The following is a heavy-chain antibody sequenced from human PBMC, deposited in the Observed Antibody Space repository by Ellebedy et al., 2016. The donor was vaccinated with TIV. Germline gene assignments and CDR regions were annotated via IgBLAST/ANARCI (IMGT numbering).Heavy chain of an antibody. J-gene: IGHJ3*02. CDR1: GFTFSNAW. V-gene: IGHV3-15*07. CDR3: TTEENYYDSSGYPWDAFDI. Sequence: PGGSLRLSCAASGFTFSNAWMNWVRQAPGKGLEWVGRIKSKTDGGTTDYAAPVKGRFTISRDDSKNTLYLQMNSLKTEGTAVYYCTTEENYYDSSGYPWDAFDIWGRGTMVTVSS. CDR2: IKSKTDGGTT. D-gene: IGHD3-22*01.